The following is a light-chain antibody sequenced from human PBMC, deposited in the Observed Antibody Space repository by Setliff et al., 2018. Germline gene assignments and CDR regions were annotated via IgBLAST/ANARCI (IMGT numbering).Light chain of an antibody. CDR3: AAWDDSLSGPV. CDR2: SSD. Sequence: QSVLTQPPSASGTPGQTVTISCSGSRSNIGANTVNWFQQRPGTAPKLLIHSSDRRPSGVSDRFSGSDSGTPASLAISGLQSEDEADYYCAAWDDSLSGPVFGGGTKVTVL. J-gene: IGLJ3*02. CDR1: RSNIGANT. V-gene: IGLV1-44*01.